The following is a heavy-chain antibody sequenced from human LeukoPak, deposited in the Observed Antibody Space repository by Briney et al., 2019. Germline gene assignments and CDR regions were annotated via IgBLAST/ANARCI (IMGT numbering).Heavy chain of an antibody. CDR2: IRYDGSNK. CDR1: GFTFSSYG. CDR3: AKATLLWLLVY. V-gene: IGHV3-30*02. J-gene: IGHJ4*02. Sequence: PGGSLRLSCAASGFTFSSYGMHWVREAPGKGVEWVAFIRYDGSNKYYADSVKARFTISRDNSKNTLYLQLNSLSAVDTAVYYCAKATLLWLLVYRGQGTLVTVSS. D-gene: IGHD5-18*01.